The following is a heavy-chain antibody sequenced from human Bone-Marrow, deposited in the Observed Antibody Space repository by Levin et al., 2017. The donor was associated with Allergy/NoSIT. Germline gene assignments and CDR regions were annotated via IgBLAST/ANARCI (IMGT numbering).Heavy chain of an antibody. CDR2: ISTSSSYI. CDR1: GFTFSSYS. D-gene: IGHD6-13*01. CDR3: ASLGMAAAVFLRGDL. J-gene: IGHJ3*01. Sequence: GGSLRLSCAASGFTFSSYSLNWVRQAPGKGLEWVSSISTSSSYIYYADSVKGRFTISRDNANNSLYLQMNSLRAEDTAVYYCASLGMAAAVFLRGDLWGQGTMVTVSS. V-gene: IGHV3-21*01.